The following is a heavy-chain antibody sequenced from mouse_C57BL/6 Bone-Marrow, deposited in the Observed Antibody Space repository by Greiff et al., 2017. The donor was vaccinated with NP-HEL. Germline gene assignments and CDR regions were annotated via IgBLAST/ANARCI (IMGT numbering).Heavy chain of an antibody. V-gene: IGHV14-3*01. CDR3: ARSLITTVVAPNY. J-gene: IGHJ2*01. CDR2: IDPANGNT. CDR1: GFNIKNTY. Sequence: VQLQQSVAELVRPGAFVKLSCTASGFNIKNTYMHWVKQRPEQGLEWIGRIDPANGNTKYAPKFPGKATITADTSSNTAYLQLSSLTSEDTAIYYWARSLITTVVAPNYWGQGTTLTVAS. D-gene: IGHD1-1*01.